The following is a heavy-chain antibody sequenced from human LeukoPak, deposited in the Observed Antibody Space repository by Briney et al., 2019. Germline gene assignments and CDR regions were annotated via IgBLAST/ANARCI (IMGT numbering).Heavy chain of an antibody. CDR1: GFTFSSYT. V-gene: IGHV3-21*01. CDR3: ARDGDTVLTRGYYYYMDV. Sequence: GGSLRVSCAASGFTFSSYTMNWVRQAPGKGPEWVSSITSSSSYIYYADSVKGRFTISRDNARNSLYLQMNSLRAEDTALYYCARDGDTVLTRGYYYYMDVWGKGTTVTISS. CDR2: ITSSSSYI. J-gene: IGHJ6*03. D-gene: IGHD4-23*01.